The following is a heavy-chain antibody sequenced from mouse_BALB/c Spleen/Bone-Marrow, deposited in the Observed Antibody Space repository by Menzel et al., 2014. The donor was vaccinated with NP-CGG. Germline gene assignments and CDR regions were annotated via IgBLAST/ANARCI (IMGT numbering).Heavy chain of an antibody. Sequence: EVMLVESGGDLVKPGGSLKLSCAASGFTFSNYGMSWVRQTPDKRLEWVATISSGGSYTYYPDSVKGRFTISRDNAKNTLYLQMSSLKSEHTAMYYCARRDGGPMDYWGQGTSVTVSS. CDR3: ARRDGGPMDY. V-gene: IGHV5-6*02. J-gene: IGHJ4*01. CDR2: ISSGGSYT. D-gene: IGHD2-3*01. CDR1: GFTFSNYG.